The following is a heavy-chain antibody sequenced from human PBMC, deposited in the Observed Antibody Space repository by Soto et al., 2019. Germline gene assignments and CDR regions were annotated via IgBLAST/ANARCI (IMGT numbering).Heavy chain of an antibody. Sequence: QVQLVQSGDEVKKPGASVKVSCKASGYIFVNYGIAWVRQAPRQGLEWMGWISPYTGNTHSASKVQGRLTMTTAPSTSTAYMDLGSLTSDDTAVYYCVMVDNYVTPTPQDVWGQGTTVTVSS. V-gene: IGHV1-18*01. J-gene: IGHJ6*02. CDR2: ISPYTGNT. D-gene: IGHD3-16*01. CDR1: GYIFVNYG. CDR3: VMVDNYVTPTPQDV.